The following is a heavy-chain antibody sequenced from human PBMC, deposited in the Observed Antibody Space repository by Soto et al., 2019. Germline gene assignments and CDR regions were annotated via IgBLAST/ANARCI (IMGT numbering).Heavy chain of an antibody. CDR3: AKSGSVTTNYYYYYGMDV. Sequence: LRLSCAASGFTFSSYAMSWVRQAPGKGLEWVSAISGSGGSTYYADSVKGRFTISRDNSKNTPYLQMNSLRAEDTAVYYCAKSGSVTTNYYYYYGMDVWGQGTTVTVSS. CDR1: GFTFSSYA. V-gene: IGHV3-23*01. J-gene: IGHJ6*02. CDR2: ISGSGGST. D-gene: IGHD4-17*01.